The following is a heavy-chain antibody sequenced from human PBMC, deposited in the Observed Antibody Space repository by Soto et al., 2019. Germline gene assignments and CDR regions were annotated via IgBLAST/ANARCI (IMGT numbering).Heavy chain of an antibody. Sequence: GGSLRLSCAASGFTFDDYGMSWVRQAPGKGLEWVSGINWNGGSTGYADSVKGRFTISRDNAKNSLYLQMNSLRAEDTALYYCARGAYCSGGSCWVFGYWGQGTLVTVSS. CDR2: INWNGGST. CDR1: GFTFDDYG. J-gene: IGHJ4*02. D-gene: IGHD2-15*01. V-gene: IGHV3-20*04. CDR3: ARGAYCSGGSCWVFGY.